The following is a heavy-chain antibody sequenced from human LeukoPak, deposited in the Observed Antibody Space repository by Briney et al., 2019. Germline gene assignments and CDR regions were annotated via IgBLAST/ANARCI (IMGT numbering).Heavy chain of an antibody. D-gene: IGHD6-6*01. Sequence: PGRSLRLSCAASGFTFDDYAMHWVRQAPGKGLEWASGISWNSGNIVYADSVRGRFAISRDNAKNSLYLQMDSLKAEDMAFYYCAKDMRYSSSGSFDYWGQGTLVTVSS. CDR3: AKDMRYSSSGSFDY. CDR1: GFTFDDYA. CDR2: ISWNSGNI. J-gene: IGHJ4*02. V-gene: IGHV3-9*03.